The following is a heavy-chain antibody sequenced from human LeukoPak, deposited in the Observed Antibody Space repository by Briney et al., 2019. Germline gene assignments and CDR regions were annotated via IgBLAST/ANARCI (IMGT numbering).Heavy chain of an antibody. J-gene: IGHJ4*02. Sequence: ASVKVSCKASGYTFTSYAMHWVRQAPGQRLEWMGWINAGNGNTKYSQKFQGRVTITRDTSASTAYMELSSLRSEDAAVYYCAIGRYYGSGSKIALDYWGQGTLVTVSS. V-gene: IGHV1-3*01. CDR1: GYTFTSYA. D-gene: IGHD3-10*01. CDR2: INAGNGNT. CDR3: AIGRYYGSGSKIALDY.